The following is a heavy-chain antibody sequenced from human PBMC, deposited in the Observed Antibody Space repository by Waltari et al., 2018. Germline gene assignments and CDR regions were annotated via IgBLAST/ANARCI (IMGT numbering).Heavy chain of an antibody. J-gene: IGHJ4*02. CDR3: ARSKGGYIVVVPAATLFDY. CDR2: ISSSGSTI. CDR1: GFTFSSYE. V-gene: IGHV3-48*03. D-gene: IGHD2-2*01. Sequence: EVQLVESGGGLVQPGGSLRLSCAAYGFTFSSYEMNWVRQAPGKGLEWVSYISSSGSTIYYADSVKGRFTISRDNAKNSLYLQMNSLRAEDTAVYYCARSKGGYIVVVPAATLFDYWGQGTLVTVSS.